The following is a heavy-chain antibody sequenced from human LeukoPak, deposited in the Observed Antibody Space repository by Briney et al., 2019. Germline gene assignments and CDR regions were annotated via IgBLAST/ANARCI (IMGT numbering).Heavy chain of an antibody. Sequence: GGSLRLSCAASGFTVSSYWMSWVRQAPGEGLEWVAVISYDGSNKYYADSVKGRFTISRDNSKNTLYLQMNSLRAEDTAVYYCARDIGPRRGAPGGIPDYWGQGTLVTVSS. J-gene: IGHJ4*02. CDR3: ARDIGPRRGAPGGIPDY. CDR1: GFTVSSYW. V-gene: IGHV3-30*03. D-gene: IGHD3-16*01. CDR2: ISYDGSNK.